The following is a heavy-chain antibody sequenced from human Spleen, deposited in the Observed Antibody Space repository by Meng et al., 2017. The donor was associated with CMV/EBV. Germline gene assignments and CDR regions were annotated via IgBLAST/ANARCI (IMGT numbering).Heavy chain of an antibody. CDR1: GYTVTDYY. V-gene: IGHV1-2*02. Sequence: QLQLVQSGAELKKPGATVKVPCKASGYTVTDYYMHWVRQAPGQGLEWMGWINPNDVTNYGQNFQGRVTMTRDMSINPVYMELSRLTSDDTAVYYCARSSGWSRFDYWGLGTLVTVSS. CDR3: ARSSGWSRFDY. CDR2: INPNDVT. D-gene: IGHD6-19*01. J-gene: IGHJ4*02.